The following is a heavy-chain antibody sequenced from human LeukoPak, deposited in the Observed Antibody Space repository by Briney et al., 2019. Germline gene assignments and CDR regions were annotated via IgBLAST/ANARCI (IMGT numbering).Heavy chain of an antibody. CDR1: GFTFSDYY. Sequence: AGGSLRLSCAASGFTFSDYYMSWIRQAPGKGLEWVSYISSSGSTIYYADSVKGRFTISRDNAKNSLYLQMNSLRAEDTAVYFCARRRYNWNAIDYWGQGTLVTVSS. J-gene: IGHJ4*02. V-gene: IGHV3-11*01. CDR3: ARRRYNWNAIDY. D-gene: IGHD1-20*01. CDR2: ISSSGSTI.